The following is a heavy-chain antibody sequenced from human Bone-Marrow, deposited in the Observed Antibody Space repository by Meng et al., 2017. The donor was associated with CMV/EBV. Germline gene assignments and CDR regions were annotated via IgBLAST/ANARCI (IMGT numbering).Heavy chain of an antibody. J-gene: IGHJ4*02. CDR1: GYTFTSYG. V-gene: IGHV1-18*01. Sequence: ASVKVSCKASGYTFTSYGISWVRQAPGHGLEWMGWISAYNGNTNYAQKLQDRVTMTTDTSTSTAYLSLRSLRSDDTAIYYCARDTLNWNFDYWGQGTPVTVSS. CDR2: ISAYNGNT. CDR3: ARDTLNWNFDY. D-gene: IGHD1-1*01.